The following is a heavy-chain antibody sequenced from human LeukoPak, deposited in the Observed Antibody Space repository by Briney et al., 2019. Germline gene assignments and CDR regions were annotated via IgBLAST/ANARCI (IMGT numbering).Heavy chain of an antibody. Sequence: SETRSLTCTVSGGSISSYYWGWIRQPPGKGLEWIGYIYNSGSTNYNPSLKRRVTISVDTSKNQFSLKLSSVTAADTAVYYCARDVGATPGYFDYWGQGTLVTVSS. V-gene: IGHV4-59*01. J-gene: IGHJ4*02. CDR3: ARDVGATPGYFDY. CDR2: IYNSGST. D-gene: IGHD1-26*01. CDR1: GGSISSYY.